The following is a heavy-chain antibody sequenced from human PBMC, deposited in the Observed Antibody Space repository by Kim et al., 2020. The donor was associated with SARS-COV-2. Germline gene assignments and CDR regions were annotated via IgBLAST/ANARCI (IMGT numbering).Heavy chain of an antibody. J-gene: IGHJ5*02. V-gene: IGHV3-9*01. CDR2: ISWNSGSI. CDR3: AKGKDLDP. D-gene: IGHD2-15*01. CDR1: GFTFDDYA. Sequence: GGSLRLSCAASGFTFDDYAMHWVRQAPGKGLEWVSGISWNSGSIGYADSVKGRFTISRDNAKNSLYLQMNSLRAEDTALYYCAKGKDLDPWGQGTLVTVSS.